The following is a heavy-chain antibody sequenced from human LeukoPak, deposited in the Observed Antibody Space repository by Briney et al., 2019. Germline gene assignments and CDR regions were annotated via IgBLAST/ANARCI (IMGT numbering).Heavy chain of an antibody. CDR1: GFTFDDYA. J-gene: IGHJ4*02. Sequence: GGSLRLSCAASGFTFDDYAMHWVRQAPGKGLEWVSGISWNSGSIGYADSVKGRFTISRDNAKNTLYLQMNSLRAEDTAVYYCAKRSSGPYYFDYWGQGTLVTVSS. CDR3: AKRSSGPYYFDY. CDR2: ISWNSGSI. D-gene: IGHD6-19*01. V-gene: IGHV3-9*01.